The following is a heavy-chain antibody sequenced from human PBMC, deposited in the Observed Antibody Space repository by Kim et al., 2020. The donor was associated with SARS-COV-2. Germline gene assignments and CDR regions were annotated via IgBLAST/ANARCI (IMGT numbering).Heavy chain of an antibody. CDR3: ARAEYSTSPNFDF. J-gene: IGHJ4*02. D-gene: IGHD6-6*01. V-gene: IGHV3-30*13. Sequence: YYAHSVKGRVTISRDNSRNRLYLQMNSLRGDDTAVYYCARAEYSTSPNFDFWGQGTLVTVSS.